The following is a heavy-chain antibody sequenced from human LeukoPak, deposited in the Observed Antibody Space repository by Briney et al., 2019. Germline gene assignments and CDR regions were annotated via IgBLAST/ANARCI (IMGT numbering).Heavy chain of an antibody. V-gene: IGHV4-30-4*08. Sequence: PSQTLSLTCTVSGGSISSGSYYWSWIRQPAGKGLEWIGYIYYSGSTYYNPSLKSRVIISVDTSKNQFSLKLSSVTAADTAVYYCAREGWGADRLSNWFDPWGQGTLVTVSS. CDR3: AREGWGADRLSNWFDP. CDR1: GGSISSGSYY. CDR2: IYYSGST. J-gene: IGHJ5*02. D-gene: IGHD6-6*01.